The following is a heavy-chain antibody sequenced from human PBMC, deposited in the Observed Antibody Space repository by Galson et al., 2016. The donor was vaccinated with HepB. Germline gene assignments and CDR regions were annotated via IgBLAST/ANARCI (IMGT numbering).Heavy chain of an antibody. Sequence: SLRLSCAASGITFSPHAMTWVRQAPGKGLEWVSFISAGGGSTKYVESVKGRFTISRDDSKKALYLQMDSLRADDTAVYYCARVLTQSHYYGMDVWGQGTTVTVSS. J-gene: IGHJ6*02. V-gene: IGHV3-23*01. CDR1: GITFSPHA. CDR3: ARVLTQSHYYGMDV. D-gene: IGHD3-9*01. CDR2: ISAGGGST.